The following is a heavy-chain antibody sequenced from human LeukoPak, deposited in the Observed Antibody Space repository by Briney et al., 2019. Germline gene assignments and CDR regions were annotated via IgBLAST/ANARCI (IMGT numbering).Heavy chain of an antibody. J-gene: IGHJ4*02. Sequence: GGSLRLSCAASGFTSSNYGMHWVRQAPGKGLEWVAVISYDGTYQSSADSVKGRFTISRDVSKNTLYLQMNSLRAEDTAVYYCTKTGSSWHYFDSWGQGTLVTVSS. CDR2: ISYDGTYQ. V-gene: IGHV3-30*18. D-gene: IGHD6-13*01. CDR1: GFTSSNYG. CDR3: TKTGSSWHYFDS.